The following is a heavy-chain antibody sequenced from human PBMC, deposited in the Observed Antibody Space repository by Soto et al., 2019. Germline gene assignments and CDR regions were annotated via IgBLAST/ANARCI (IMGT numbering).Heavy chain of an antibody. J-gene: IGHJ6*01. Sequence: GVCLRLSFEPSGFSLKPFSMNWVRQAPGKDLEHGSVISSSSGYIYDADSVKGRFTVSRHNARNTLFLQMSGLREEDTAVDYCAGHDRGDSYHYGLSVWGQGTTVIV. D-gene: IGHD2-21*02. CDR3: AGHDRGDSYHYGLSV. CDR1: GFSLKPFS. CDR2: ISSSSGYI. V-gene: IGHV3-21*01.